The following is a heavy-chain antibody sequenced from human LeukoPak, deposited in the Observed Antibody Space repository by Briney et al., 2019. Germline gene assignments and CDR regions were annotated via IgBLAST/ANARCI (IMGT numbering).Heavy chain of an antibody. CDR1: GFTFSAYG. CDR3: ARDPGYSSGWFDY. Sequence: TGGSLRLSCAASGFTFSAYGMSWVRQSPRKGLEWVSGVSGADGTTYYADSVKGRFTISRDNSKNTLYLQMNSLRAEDTAVYYCARDPGYSSGWFDYWGQGTLVTVSS. D-gene: IGHD6-19*01. J-gene: IGHJ4*02. V-gene: IGHV3-23*01. CDR2: VSGADGTT.